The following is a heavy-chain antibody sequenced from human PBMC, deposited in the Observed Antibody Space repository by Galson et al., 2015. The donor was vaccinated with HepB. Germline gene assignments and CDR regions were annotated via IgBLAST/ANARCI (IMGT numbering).Heavy chain of an antibody. CDR1: GFTFSSYA. CDR2: ISGSGGST. D-gene: IGHD2-2*02. Sequence: SLRLSCAASGFTFSSYAMSWVRQAPGKGLEWVSAISGSGGSTYYADSVKGRFTISRDNSKNTPYLQMNSLRAEDTAVYYCAKDVYLSDLTVDYWGQGTLVTVSS. J-gene: IGHJ4*02. V-gene: IGHV3-23*01. CDR3: AKDVYLSDLTVDY.